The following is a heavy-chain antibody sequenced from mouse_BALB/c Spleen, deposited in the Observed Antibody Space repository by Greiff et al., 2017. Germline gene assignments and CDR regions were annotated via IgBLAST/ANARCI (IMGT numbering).Heavy chain of an antibody. Sequence: VQLKESGPGLVKPSQSLSLTCTVTGYSITSDYAWNWIRQFPGNKLEWMGYISYSGSTSYNPSLKSRISITRDTSKNQFFLQLNSVTTEDTATYYCARGDMITAWFAYWGQGTLVTVSA. CDR3: ARGDMITAWFAY. CDR2: ISYSGST. J-gene: IGHJ3*01. V-gene: IGHV3-2*02. D-gene: IGHD2-4*01. CDR1: GYSITSDYA.